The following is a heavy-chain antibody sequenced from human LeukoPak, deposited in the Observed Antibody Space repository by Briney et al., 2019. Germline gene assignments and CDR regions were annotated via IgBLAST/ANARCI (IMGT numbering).Heavy chain of an antibody. J-gene: IGHJ6*03. V-gene: IGHV3-33*01. CDR2: IWYDGSNK. CDR3: ARIDGPTVFTYYMDL. CDR1: GFTFSSYG. D-gene: IGHD3-16*01. Sequence: GRSLRLSCAASGFTFSSYGMHWVRQAPGKGLEWVAVIWYDGSNKYYADSVKGRFTVSRDDSKDSLYLQMHTLRAEDTAVYYCARIDGPTVFTYYMDLWGKGTTVTVAS.